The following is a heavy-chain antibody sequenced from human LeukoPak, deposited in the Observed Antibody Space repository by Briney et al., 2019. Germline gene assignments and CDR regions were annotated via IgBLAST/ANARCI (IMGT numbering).Heavy chain of an antibody. Sequence: GRSLRLSCAASGFTFSSYAMHWVRQAPGKGLEWVAVISYDGSNKYYADSVKGRFTISRDNSKHTLYLQMHSLRAGDTAVYYCARDGGLGYSSSWYEGSFDYWGQGTLVTVSS. V-gene: IGHV3-30-3*01. J-gene: IGHJ4*02. CDR1: GFTFSSYA. D-gene: IGHD6-13*01. CDR2: ISYDGSNK. CDR3: ARDGGLGYSSSWYEGSFDY.